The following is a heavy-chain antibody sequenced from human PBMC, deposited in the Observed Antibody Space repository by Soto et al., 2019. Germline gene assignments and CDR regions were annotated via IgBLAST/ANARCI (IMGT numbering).Heavy chain of an antibody. Sequence: PSETLSLTCAVSGYSISSGYYWGWIRQPPGKGLEWIGSIYHSGSTYYNPSLKSRVTISVDTSKNQFSLKLSSVTAADTAVYYCARDPGEQWLDWFDPWDQGTLVTVSS. CDR1: GYSISSGYY. CDR3: ARDPGEQWLDWFDP. V-gene: IGHV4-38-2*02. D-gene: IGHD6-19*01. CDR2: IYHSGST. J-gene: IGHJ5*02.